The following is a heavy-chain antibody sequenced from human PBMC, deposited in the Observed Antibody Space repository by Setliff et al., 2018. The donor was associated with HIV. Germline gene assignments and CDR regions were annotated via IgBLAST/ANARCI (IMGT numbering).Heavy chain of an antibody. CDR1: GGSIRTGTYY. J-gene: IGHJ4*02. D-gene: IGHD3-22*01. Sequence: SETLSLTCTVSGGSIRTGTYYWGWIRQPPGKGLEWIGSIYYDGRTFYKPSLESRLTISVDTSKNQFSLRLNSVTAADTAVYFCARHVARFDYDTGGYYVGHFDYWGQGTQVTVSS. V-gene: IGHV4-39*07. CDR2: IYYDGRT. CDR3: ARHVARFDYDTGGYYVGHFDY.